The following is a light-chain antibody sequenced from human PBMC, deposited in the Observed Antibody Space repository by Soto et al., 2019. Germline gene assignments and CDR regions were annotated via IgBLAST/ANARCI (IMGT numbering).Light chain of an antibody. V-gene: IGLV2-14*03. CDR1: SSDVGAFNY. CDR3: SSYTTRNTEV. CDR2: DVT. Sequence: QRVLNLPASVSGSTGQSISISCIGTSSDVGAFNYVSWYQHHPGKAPQLIIYDVTSRPSGVSNRFSASKSGNTASLTISGLQAEDEADYYCSSYTTRNTEVFGTGTKVTVL. J-gene: IGLJ1*01.